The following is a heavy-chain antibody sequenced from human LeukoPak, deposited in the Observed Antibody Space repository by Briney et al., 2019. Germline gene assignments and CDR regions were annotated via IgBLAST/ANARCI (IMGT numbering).Heavy chain of an antibody. CDR3: AITQYCGTDCYSWYFDY. CDR1: GFTFSSYA. Sequence: PGGSLRLSCAASGFTFSSYAMSWVRQAPGKGLEWVSFIYSGGSTYYADSVKGRFTISRDNSKNTLYLHMSSLRAEDTAIYYCAITQYCGTDCYSWYFDYWGLGTLVTVSS. V-gene: IGHV3-23*03. J-gene: IGHJ4*02. CDR2: IYSGGST. D-gene: IGHD2-21*02.